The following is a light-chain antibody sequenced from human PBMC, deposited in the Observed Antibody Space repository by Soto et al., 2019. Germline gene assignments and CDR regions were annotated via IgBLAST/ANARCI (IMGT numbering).Light chain of an antibody. J-gene: IGLJ1*01. V-gene: IGLV2-14*01. CDR1: SSDVGGYNH. Sequence: QSALTQPASVSGSPGQSITIPCTGTSSDVGGYNHVSWYQQHPGKAPKLMIYDVSNRPSGVSNRFSGSKSGNTASLTISGLLAEDEADYYCSSSRSSSTPYVFGTGTKVTVL. CDR3: SSSRSSSTPYV. CDR2: DVS.